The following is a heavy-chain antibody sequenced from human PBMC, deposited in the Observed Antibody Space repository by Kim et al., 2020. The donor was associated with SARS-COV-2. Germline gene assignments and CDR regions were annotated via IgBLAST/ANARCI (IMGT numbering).Heavy chain of an antibody. V-gene: IGHV4-38-2*02. CDR3: ARVGGLGYYDILTGYYLNFDY. J-gene: IGHJ4*02. CDR2: IYHSGST. D-gene: IGHD3-9*01. CDR1: GYSISSGYY. Sequence: SETLSLTCTVSGYSISSGYYWGWIRQPPGKGLEWIGSIYHSGSTYYNPSLKSRVTISVDTSKNQFSLKLSSVTAADTAVYYCARVGGLGYYDILTGYYLNFDYWGQGTLVTVSS.